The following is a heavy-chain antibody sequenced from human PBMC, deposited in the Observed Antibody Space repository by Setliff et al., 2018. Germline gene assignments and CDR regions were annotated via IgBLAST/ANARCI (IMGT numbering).Heavy chain of an antibody. CDR3: AKGGTYRYFDY. J-gene: IGHJ4*02. Sequence: SETLSLTCTVSGDSMSGASIWSWIRQPPGKGLEFMGYVFPSGATKYDPSLKSRLTISVDTSKNQFSLKLTSVTAADTAVHFCAKGGTYRYFDYWGQGTLVTVSS. CDR1: GDSMSGAS. D-gene: IGHD2-15*01. CDR2: VFPSGAT. V-gene: IGHV4-59*01.